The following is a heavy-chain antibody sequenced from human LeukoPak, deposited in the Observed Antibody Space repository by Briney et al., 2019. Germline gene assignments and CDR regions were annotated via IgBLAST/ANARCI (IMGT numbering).Heavy chain of an antibody. CDR3: ASLGFLEWLLDYYYYMDV. J-gene: IGHJ6*03. CDR2: ISSSSSYI. CDR1: GFTFSSYS. Sequence: GGSLRLSCAASGFTFSSYSMNWVRQAPGKGLEWVSSISSSSSYIYCADSVKGRFTISRDNAKNSLYLQMNSLRAEDTAVYYCASLGFLEWLLDYYYYMDVWGKGTTVTVSS. V-gene: IGHV3-21*01. D-gene: IGHD3-3*01.